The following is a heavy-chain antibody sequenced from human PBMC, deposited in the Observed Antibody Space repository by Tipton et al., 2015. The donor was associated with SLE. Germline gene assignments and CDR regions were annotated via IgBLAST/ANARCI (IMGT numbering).Heavy chain of an antibody. CDR1: GGSISTTGYF. CDR2: GFAGGLT. CDR3: ARSEYSDGLLDY. V-gene: IGHV4-61*02. Sequence: TLSLTCTVSGGSISTTGYFWNWIRQPAGKGLEWIGRGFAGGLTDSNPSLKSRVTMSLDTSKNQFSLKLSSVTAADTAVYYCARSEYSDGLLDYWGQGTLVTVSS. J-gene: IGHJ4*02. D-gene: IGHD5-12*01.